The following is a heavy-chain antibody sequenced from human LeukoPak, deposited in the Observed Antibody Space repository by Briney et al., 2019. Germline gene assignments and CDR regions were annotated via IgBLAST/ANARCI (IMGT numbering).Heavy chain of an antibody. J-gene: IGHJ3*02. CDR3: ATPYSGGYHGLDI. CDR1: GYSISSGYY. Sequence: SETLSLTCAVSGYSISSGYYWGWIRQPPGKGLEWIGSIYHSGSTYYNPSLKSRVTISVDTSKNQFSLKINSVTAADTAVYYCATPYSGGYHGLDIWGQGTMVTVSS. V-gene: IGHV4-38-2*01. CDR2: IYHSGST. D-gene: IGHD1-26*01.